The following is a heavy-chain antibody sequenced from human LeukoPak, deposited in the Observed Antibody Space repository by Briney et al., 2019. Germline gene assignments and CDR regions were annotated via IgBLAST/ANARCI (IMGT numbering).Heavy chain of an antibody. CDR1: GFTFSDHY. CDR2: SRSKANSYST. J-gene: IGHJ4*02. V-gene: IGHV3-72*01. CDR3: AKGGLYGGKIGEN. Sequence: PGGSLRLSCAASGFTFSDHYMDWVRQAPGKGLEWVGRSRSKANSYSTEYAASVKGRFTISRDDSKNSLYLQMNSLKTEDTAVYFCAKGGLYGGKIGENWGQGTLVTVSS. D-gene: IGHD4-23*01.